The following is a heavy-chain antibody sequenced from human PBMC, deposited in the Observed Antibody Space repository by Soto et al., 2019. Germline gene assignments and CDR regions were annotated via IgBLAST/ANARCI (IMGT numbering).Heavy chain of an antibody. CDR1: GYTFTSYY. J-gene: IGHJ3*02. V-gene: IGHV1-46*03. D-gene: IGHD1-26*01. CDR3: AKAIVGDQDAFDI. CDR2: INPSGGST. Sequence: SVKVSCKASGYTFTSYYMHWVRQAPGQGLEWMGIINPSGGSTSYAQKFQGRVTMTRDTSTSTVYMELSSLRSEDTAVYYCAKAIVGDQDAFDIWGQGTMVTVSS.